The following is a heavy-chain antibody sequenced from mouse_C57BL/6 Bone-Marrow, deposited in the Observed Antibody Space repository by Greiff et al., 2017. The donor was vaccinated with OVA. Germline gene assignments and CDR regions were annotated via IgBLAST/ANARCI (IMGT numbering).Heavy chain of an antibody. CDR3: ASSNGRAY. CDR2: ISDGGSYT. J-gene: IGHJ3*01. V-gene: IGHV5-4*03. CDR1: GFTFSSYA. Sequence: EVKLMESGGGLVKPGGSLKLSCAASGFTFSSYAMSWVRQTPEKRLEWVATISDGGSYTYYPDNVKGRFTISRDNAKNNLYLQMSHLKSEDTAMYYCASSNGRAYWGQGTLVTVSA. D-gene: IGHD2-5*01.